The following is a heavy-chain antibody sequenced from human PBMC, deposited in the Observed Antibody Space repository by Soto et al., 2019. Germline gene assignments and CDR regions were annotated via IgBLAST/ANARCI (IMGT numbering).Heavy chain of an antibody. CDR3: SSDDGNGNCVDRFD. CDR2: ISWDGGTI. Sequence: VDHTLHRIHQPQGGGLEWVSLISWDGGTIYYADSVKGRFTISRDNAKNSLYLQMDSLRGEDTAVYFFSSDDGNGNCVDRFD. D-gene: IGHD2-21*01. V-gene: IGHV3-43*01. J-gene: IGHJ4*01. CDR1: VDHT.